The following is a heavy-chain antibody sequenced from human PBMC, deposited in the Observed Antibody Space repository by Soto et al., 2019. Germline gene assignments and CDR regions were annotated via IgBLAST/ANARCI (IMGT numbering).Heavy chain of an antibody. CDR3: ARDRNYYGSGGPDRYYYGMDV. D-gene: IGHD3-10*01. J-gene: IGHJ6*02. CDR2: ISYDGSNK. CDR1: GFTFSSYA. V-gene: IGHV3-30-3*01. Sequence: QVQLVESGGGVVQPGRSLRLSRAASGFTFSSYAMHWVRQAPGKGLEWVAVISYDGSNKYYADSVKGRFTISRDNSKNTLYLQMNSLRAEDTAVYYCARDRNYYGSGGPDRYYYGMDVWGQGTTVTVSS.